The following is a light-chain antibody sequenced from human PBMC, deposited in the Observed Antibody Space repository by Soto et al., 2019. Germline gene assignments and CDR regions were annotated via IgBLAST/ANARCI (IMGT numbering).Light chain of an antibody. CDR2: EVS. Sequence: QSALTQPPSASASPGQSVTISCTGTSSDVGGYNYVSWYQQRPGKAPKLMIYEVSQRPSGVPDRFSGSKSGNMATLTVSGLQAEDEADYYCSSFAGNNNRGVFGSGTKVTVL. V-gene: IGLV2-8*01. J-gene: IGLJ1*01. CDR3: SSFAGNNNRGV. CDR1: SSDVGGYNY.